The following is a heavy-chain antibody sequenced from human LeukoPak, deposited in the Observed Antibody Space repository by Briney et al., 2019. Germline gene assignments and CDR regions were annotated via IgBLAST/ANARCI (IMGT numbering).Heavy chain of an antibody. Sequence: ASVKVSCKASGYTFTGYYMHWVRQAPGQGLEWMGWINPNSGGTNYAQKFQGRVTMTRNTSISTAYMELGRLRSDDTAVYYCARDLPPTGIDYWGQGTLVTVSS. CDR2: INPNSGGT. V-gene: IGHV1-2*02. CDR1: GYTFTGYY. J-gene: IGHJ4*02. CDR3: ARDLPPTGIDY.